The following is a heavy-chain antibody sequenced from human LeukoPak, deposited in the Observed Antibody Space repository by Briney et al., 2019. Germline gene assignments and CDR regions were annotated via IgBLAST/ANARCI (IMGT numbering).Heavy chain of an antibody. CDR1: GFTFNNFA. CDR2: INWDRVSI. J-gene: IGHJ4*02. D-gene: IGHD6-13*01. Sequence: GGSLRLSCAASGFTFNNFAMHWVRQAPGKGLEWVSGINWDRVSIGYAVSVKGRFPISRDNAKSSLYLQMNSLGAEDVALYYCAKGRGTQQLAALDFWGQGTRVTVTA. V-gene: IGHV3-9*03. CDR3: AKGRGTQQLAALDF.